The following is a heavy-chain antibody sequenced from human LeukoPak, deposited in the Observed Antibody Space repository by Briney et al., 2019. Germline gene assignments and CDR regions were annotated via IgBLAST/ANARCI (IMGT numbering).Heavy chain of an antibody. V-gene: IGHV4-30-2*01. CDR1: GGSISSGGYS. Sequence: SETLSLTCAVSGGSISSGGYSWSWIRQPPGKGLEWIGYIYHSGSTYYNPSLKSRVTISVDRSKNQFSLKLSSVTAADTAVYYCAREFWSGYYRSYFDYWGQGTLVTVSS. CDR3: AREFWSGYYRSYFDY. CDR2: IYHSGST. D-gene: IGHD3-3*01. J-gene: IGHJ4*02.